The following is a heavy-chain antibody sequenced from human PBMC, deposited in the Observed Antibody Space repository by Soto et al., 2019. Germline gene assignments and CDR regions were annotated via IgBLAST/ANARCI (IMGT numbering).Heavy chain of an antibody. V-gene: IGHV1-69*18. CDR3: ARERRLYNNYDFWSGYYIDY. Sequence: QVQLVQSGAEVKKPGSSVKVSCKASGGTFSSYAISWVRQAPGQGLEWMGRIIPIFGTANYAQKFQGRVTITADESTSTAYMELSSLRSEDTAVYYCARERRLYNNYDFWSGYYIDYWGQGTLVTVSS. J-gene: IGHJ4*02. D-gene: IGHD3-3*01. CDR1: GGTFSSYA. CDR2: IIPIFGTA.